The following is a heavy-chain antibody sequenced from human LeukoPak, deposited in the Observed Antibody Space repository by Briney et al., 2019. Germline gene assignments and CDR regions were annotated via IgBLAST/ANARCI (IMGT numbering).Heavy chain of an antibody. D-gene: IGHD1-26*01. J-gene: IGHJ5*02. V-gene: IGHV1-2*02. CDR1: VYVFIDYY. CDR3: ARNQVGKNWFDP. CDR2: INPKTGGP. Sequence: ASVKVSCKASVYVFIDYYVHWVRQAPGQGLEWMGWINPKTGGPKYAQKFQGRLTMSRDTSISTVYMELSSLTSDDTGVYYCARNQVGKNWFDPWGRGTLITVSS.